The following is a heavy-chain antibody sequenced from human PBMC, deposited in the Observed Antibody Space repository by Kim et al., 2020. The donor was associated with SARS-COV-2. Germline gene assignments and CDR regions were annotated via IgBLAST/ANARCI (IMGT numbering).Heavy chain of an antibody. CDR2: INGGGNTI. J-gene: IGHJ4*02. CDR1: GFTFSNYW. V-gene: IGHV3-74*01. CDR3: ARSYSD. Sequence: GGSLRLSCAASGFTFSNYWMHWVRQVPGNGLVWVSNINGGGNTINYADSVKGRFTISRDNAKNTLYLQMNSLRVDDTAVYYCARSYSDWGQGTLVTVSS. D-gene: IGHD5-18*01.